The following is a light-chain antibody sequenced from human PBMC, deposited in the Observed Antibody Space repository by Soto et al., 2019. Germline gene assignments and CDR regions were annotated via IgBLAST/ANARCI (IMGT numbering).Light chain of an antibody. J-gene: IGKJ3*01. CDR2: DAS. V-gene: IGKV1-5*01. CDR3: QQYNSYLLT. CDR1: QSISRS. Sequence: DIQMTQSPSTLSASVGDRVTITCRASQSISRSLAWYQQKPGKAPNLLIYDASSLESGVPSRFSGSGFGTEFTHTISSLQPDDFATYYCQQYNSYLLTFGPGTKVDIK.